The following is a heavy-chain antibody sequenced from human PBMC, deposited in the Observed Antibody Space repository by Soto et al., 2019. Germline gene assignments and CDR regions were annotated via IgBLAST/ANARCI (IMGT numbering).Heavy chain of an antibody. CDR1: GGTFSNYG. V-gene: IGHV1-69*12. Sequence: QVQLVQSGAEVKKPGSSVKVSCKASGGTFSNYGISWVRQAPGQGLEWMGVIIPSFKTATYAQKFQGRVTITADESTRTAYMELSSLRSDDTAMYYCAREAILYGCCLAYWGQGPLVPVSS. J-gene: IGHJ4*02. D-gene: IGHD2-15*01. CDR2: IIPSFKTA. CDR3: AREAILYGCCLAY.